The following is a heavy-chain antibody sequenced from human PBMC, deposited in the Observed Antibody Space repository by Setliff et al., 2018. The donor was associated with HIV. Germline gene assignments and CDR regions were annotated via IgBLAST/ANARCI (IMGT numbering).Heavy chain of an antibody. J-gene: IGHJ3*02. CDR2: LIPILGIA. CDR3: AKGYYHDSRGYPTGPAFDI. D-gene: IGHD3-22*01. Sequence: GASVKVSCKASGGAFSGYALSWVRLAPGQGLEWMGGLIPILGIAQYAQKFHGRVTISADTSTTTAYLEVSSLRSEDTAVYYCAKGYYHDSRGYPTGPAFDIWGQGTMVTGSS. CDR1: GGAFSGYA. V-gene: IGHV1-69*10.